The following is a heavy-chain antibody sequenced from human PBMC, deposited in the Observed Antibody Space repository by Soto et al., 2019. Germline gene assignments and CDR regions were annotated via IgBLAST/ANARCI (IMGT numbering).Heavy chain of an antibody. CDR1: GGTFSSYA. D-gene: IGHD3-3*01. CDR2: IIPIFGTA. CDR3: ARPVYDFSPEYYYYGMDV. Sequence: QVQLVQSGAEVKKPGSSVKVSCKASGGTFSSYAISWVRQAPGQGLEWMGGIIPIFGTANYAQKFQGRVTITADESTSTAYMELSSLRSEDTAVYYCARPVYDFSPEYYYYGMDVWGQGTTVTVSS. V-gene: IGHV1-69*01. J-gene: IGHJ6*02.